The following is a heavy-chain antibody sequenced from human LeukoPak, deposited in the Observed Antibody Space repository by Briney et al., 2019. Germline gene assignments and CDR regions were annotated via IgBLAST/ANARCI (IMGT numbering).Heavy chain of an antibody. J-gene: IGHJ4*02. CDR3: ARDKNSQSPFDY. D-gene: IGHD4-23*01. CDR2: IYSGGST. Sequence: GGSLRLSCAASGFTVSSNYMSWVRQAPGKGLEWVSVIYSGGSTYYADSVKGRFTISRDNSKNTLYLQMNSLRAEDTAVYYCARDKNSQSPFDYWGQGTLVTVSS. CDR1: GFTVSSNY. V-gene: IGHV3-53*01.